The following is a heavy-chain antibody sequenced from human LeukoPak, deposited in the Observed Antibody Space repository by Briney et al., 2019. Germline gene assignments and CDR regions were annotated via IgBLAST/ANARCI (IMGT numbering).Heavy chain of an antibody. V-gene: IGHV3-23*01. J-gene: IGHJ4*02. CDR2: ISGSGDIT. CDR1: GFTFSSYA. D-gene: IGHD3-10*01. Sequence: GGSLRLSCAASGFTFSSYAMSWVRQAPGKGLEWVSGISGSGDITYYADSVKGRFTISRDNSKNTLYLQMNSLRAEETSVYYCVAIWFGDLWPQDYFDYWGQGTLVTVSS. CDR3: VAIWFGDLWPQDYFDY.